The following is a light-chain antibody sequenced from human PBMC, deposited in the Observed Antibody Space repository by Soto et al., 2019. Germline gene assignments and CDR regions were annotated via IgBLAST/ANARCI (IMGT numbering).Light chain of an antibody. CDR1: QVICSY. CDR3: QQLNSYPR. V-gene: IGKV1-9*01. J-gene: IGKJ5*01. Sequence: DIQLTQSPSFLSASVGDRVTITCRASQVICSYLAWYQQKQWKAPKLLIYAASTLQSAVTSRFSGSGSGTKFTRTISSQQPEDFATYYCQQLNSYPRFGQGTQLEIK. CDR2: AAS.